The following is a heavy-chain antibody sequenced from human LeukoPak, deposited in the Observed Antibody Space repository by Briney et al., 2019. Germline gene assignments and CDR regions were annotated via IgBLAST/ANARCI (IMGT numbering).Heavy chain of an antibody. Sequence: ASVKVSCKASGYTFTSYAMNWVRQAPGQGLEWMGWINTNTGNPTYAQGFTGRFVFSLDTSVSTAYLQISSLKAEDTAVYYCARDESDKLRTYGMDVWGQGTTVTVSS. CDR3: ARDESDKLRTYGMDV. V-gene: IGHV7-4-1*02. CDR2: INTNTGNP. CDR1: GYTFTSYA. J-gene: IGHJ6*02. D-gene: IGHD3-16*01.